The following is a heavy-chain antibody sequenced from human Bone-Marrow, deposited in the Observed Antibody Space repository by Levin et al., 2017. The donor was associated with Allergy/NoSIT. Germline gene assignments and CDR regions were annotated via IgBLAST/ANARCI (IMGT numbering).Heavy chain of an antibody. Sequence: GGSLRLSCAASGFTFSSYALHWVRQAPGKGLEWVAVIWYDGANKYYADSVKGRFTISRDNSKNTLYLQMNSLRAEDTAVYYCAREAYGDDYFDYWGQGTLVTVSS. D-gene: IGHD4-17*01. J-gene: IGHJ4*02. CDR3: AREAYGDDYFDY. CDR1: GFTFSSYA. CDR2: IWYDGANK. V-gene: IGHV3-33*01.